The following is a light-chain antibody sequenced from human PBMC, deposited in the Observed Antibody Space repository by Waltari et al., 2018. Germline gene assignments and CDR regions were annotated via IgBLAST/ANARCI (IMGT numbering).Light chain of an antibody. CDR2: DVS. Sequence: IMLTQSPGTLSLSPGERATLSCRASLIISRALAWYQQKPGQAPRLLIYDVSTRASGIPDRFSGSGSGTDFSLTISRLESEDFAVYYCQHYVRLPVTFGQGTKLEFK. J-gene: IGKJ1*01. V-gene: IGKV3-20*01. CDR3: QHYVRLPVT. CDR1: LIISRA.